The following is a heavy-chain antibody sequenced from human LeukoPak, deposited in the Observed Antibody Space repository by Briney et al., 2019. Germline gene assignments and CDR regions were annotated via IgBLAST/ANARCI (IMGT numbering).Heavy chain of an antibody. CDR1: GFTFSSYG. D-gene: IGHD1-26*01. V-gene: IGHV3-33*01. J-gene: IGHJ1*01. CDR3: AREGIESYYSEYFQH. Sequence: GRSLRLSCAASGFTFSSYGMHWVRQAPGKGLEWVAVIWYDGSNKYYADSVKGRFTISRDNSKNTLYLQMNSLRAEDTAVYYCAREGIESYYSEYFQHWGQGTLVTVSS. CDR2: IWYDGSNK.